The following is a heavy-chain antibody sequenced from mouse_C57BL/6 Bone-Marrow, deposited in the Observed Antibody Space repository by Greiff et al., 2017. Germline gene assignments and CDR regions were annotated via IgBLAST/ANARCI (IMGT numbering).Heavy chain of an antibody. Sequence: VQLQQSGPELVKPGASVKISCKASGYAFSSSWMNWVKQRPGKGLEWIGRIYPGDGDTNYNGKFKGKATLTADKSSSTAYLQLSSLTSEDSAVYFCARGGVTSGYWGQGTTLTVSS. CDR1: GYAFSSSW. J-gene: IGHJ2*01. D-gene: IGHD2-2*01. CDR2: IYPGDGDT. V-gene: IGHV1-82*01. CDR3: ARGGVTSGY.